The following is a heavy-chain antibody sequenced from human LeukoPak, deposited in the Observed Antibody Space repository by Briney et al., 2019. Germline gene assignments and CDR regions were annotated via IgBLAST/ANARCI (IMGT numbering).Heavy chain of an antibody. D-gene: IGHD3-10*02. CDR2: ISGSGGST. Sequence: GGSLRLSCAASGFTFSSYAMSWVRQAPGKGLEWVSAISGSGGSTYYADSVKGRFTISRDNAKNSLYLQMNSLRAEGTAVYYCAELGITMIGGVWGKGTTVTISS. CDR3: AELGITMIGGV. J-gene: IGHJ6*04. CDR1: GFTFSSYA. V-gene: IGHV3-23*01.